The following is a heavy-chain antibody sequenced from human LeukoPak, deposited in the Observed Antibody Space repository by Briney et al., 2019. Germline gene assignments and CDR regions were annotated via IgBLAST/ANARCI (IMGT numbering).Heavy chain of an antibody. CDR1: GYTLTELS. CDR3: ATDLVGGSYSYFDY. J-gene: IGHJ4*02. D-gene: IGHD1-26*01. CDR2: FDPEDGET. Sequence: ASVKVSCKVSGYTLTELSMHWVRQAPGKGLEWMGGFDPEDGETIYAQKFQGGVTMTEDTSTDTAYMELSSLRSEDTAVYYCATDLVGGSYSYFDYWGQGTLVTVSS. V-gene: IGHV1-24*01.